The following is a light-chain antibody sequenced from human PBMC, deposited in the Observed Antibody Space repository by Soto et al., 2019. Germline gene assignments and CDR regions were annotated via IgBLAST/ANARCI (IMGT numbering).Light chain of an antibody. CDR1: QSISSN. V-gene: IGKV3-15*01. CDR3: QQYNNWPRT. CDR2: AAS. Sequence: EILMTQSPSTLSVSPGDRATLSCRASQSISSNLAWYQQKPGQAPRLLIYAASIRASGIPARFSGSGSGTEFTLTISSLQSEDFAVYYCQQYNNWPRTFGQGTKVDI. J-gene: IGKJ1*01.